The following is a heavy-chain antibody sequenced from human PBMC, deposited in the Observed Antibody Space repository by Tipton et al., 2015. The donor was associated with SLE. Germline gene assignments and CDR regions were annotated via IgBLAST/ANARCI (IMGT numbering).Heavy chain of an antibody. V-gene: IGHV3-48*03. D-gene: IGHD4-11*01. Sequence: SLRLSCAASGFTFSSYEMNWVRQAPGKGLEWVSSISSSSSTIYYADSVKGRFTISRDNAKNSLYLQMNSLRAEDTAVYYCAREGFSNPDYFDYWGQGTLVTVSS. CDR1: GFTFSSYE. CDR2: ISSSSSTI. CDR3: AREGFSNPDYFDY. J-gene: IGHJ4*02.